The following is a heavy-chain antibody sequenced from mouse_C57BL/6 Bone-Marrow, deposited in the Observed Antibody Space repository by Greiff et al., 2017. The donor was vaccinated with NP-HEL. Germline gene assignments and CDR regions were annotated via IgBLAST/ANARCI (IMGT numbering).Heavy chain of an antibody. Sequence: EVQGVESGGGLVKPGGSLKLSCAASGFTFSSYAMSWVRQTPEKRLEWVATISDGGSYTYYPDNVKGRFTISRDNAKNNLYLQMSHLKSEDTAMYYCARGRSGVAYWGQGTLVTVSA. D-gene: IGHD1-1*02. V-gene: IGHV5-4*01. CDR2: ISDGGSYT. CDR1: GFTFSSYA. CDR3: ARGRSGVAY. J-gene: IGHJ3*01.